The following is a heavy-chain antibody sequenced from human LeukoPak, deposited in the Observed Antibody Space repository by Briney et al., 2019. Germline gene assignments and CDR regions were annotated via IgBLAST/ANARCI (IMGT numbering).Heavy chain of an antibody. J-gene: IGHJ4*02. Sequence: ASVKVSCKASGYTFTSYGISWVRQAPGQGLEWMGWISAYNGNTNYAQKLQGRVTMTTDTSTSTAYMELRSLRSDDTAVYYRAREYSSSWYWTYYFDHWGQGTLVTVSS. CDR2: ISAYNGNT. CDR3: AREYSSSWYWTYYFDH. CDR1: GYTFTSYG. V-gene: IGHV1-18*01. D-gene: IGHD6-13*01.